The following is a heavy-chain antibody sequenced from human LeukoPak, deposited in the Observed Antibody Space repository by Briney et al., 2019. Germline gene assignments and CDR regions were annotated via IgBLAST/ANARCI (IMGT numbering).Heavy chain of an antibody. CDR3: AKGEKTRPFGGVIDY. Sequence: GGSLRLSCAASGFTFSSYAMNWVRQAPGKGLEWVSGVSTGGTGSYYADSVKGRFTISRDNSKNTLYLQMNSLRAEDTAVYYCAKGEKTRPFGGVIDYWGQGTLVTVSS. V-gene: IGHV3-23*01. CDR2: VSTGGTGS. J-gene: IGHJ4*02. CDR1: GFTFSSYA. D-gene: IGHD3-16*02.